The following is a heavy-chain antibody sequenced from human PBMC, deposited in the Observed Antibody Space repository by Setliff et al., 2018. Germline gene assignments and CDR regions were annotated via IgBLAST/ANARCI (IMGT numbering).Heavy chain of an antibody. Sequence: PGGSLRLSCAASGFTFSSYSMNWVRQAPGKGLEWVSSISSSSSYIYYADSVKGRFTISRDNAKNSLYLQMNSLRAEDTAVYYCARERMYYNFWSGYSDYWGQGTLVTVSS. V-gene: IGHV3-21*04. J-gene: IGHJ4*02. CDR3: ARERMYYNFWSGYSDY. D-gene: IGHD3-3*01. CDR2: ISSSSSYI. CDR1: GFTFSSYS.